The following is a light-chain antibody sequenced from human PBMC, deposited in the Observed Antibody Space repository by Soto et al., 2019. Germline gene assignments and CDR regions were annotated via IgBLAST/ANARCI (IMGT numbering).Light chain of an antibody. CDR2: GAS. CDR1: QSVISNY. Sequence: EIVLTQSPGTLSLSPGERATLSCRASQSVISNYLAWYQQKPGQAPRLLVYGASIRATGIPDRFSGSGSGTDLTLTISRVEPEDCAVYYCQHYGSSPFTFGPGTRVDIK. CDR3: QHYGSSPFT. J-gene: IGKJ3*01. V-gene: IGKV3-20*01.